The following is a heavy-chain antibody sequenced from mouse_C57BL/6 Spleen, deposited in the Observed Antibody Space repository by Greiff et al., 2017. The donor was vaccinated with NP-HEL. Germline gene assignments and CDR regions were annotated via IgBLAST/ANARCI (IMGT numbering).Heavy chain of an antibody. Sequence: QVQLQHSGPELVKPGASVKLSCKASGYTFTSYDINWVKQRPGQGLEWIGWIYPRDGSTKYNEKFKGKATLTVDTSSSTAYMELHSLTSEDSAVYVCARERGLLRSSFAYWGQGTLVTVSA. D-gene: IGHD1-1*01. CDR3: ARERGLLRSSFAY. CDR1: GYTFTSYD. J-gene: IGHJ3*01. V-gene: IGHV1-85*01. CDR2: IYPRDGST.